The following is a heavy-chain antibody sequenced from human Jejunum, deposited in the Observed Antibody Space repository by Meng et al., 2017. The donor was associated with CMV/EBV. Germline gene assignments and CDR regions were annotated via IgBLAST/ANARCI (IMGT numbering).Heavy chain of an antibody. V-gene: IGHV1-69*05. CDR1: GGAFNSFT. CDR3: MMYQNWGETDF. Sequence: FEASGGAFNSFTIFWVRHAPGQGLQSLGGIDPIFGTSHYAQNIQGRVTITTDESTSTVDMELNSLGSDDTALYYSMMYQNWGETDFWGQGTLVTVSS. D-gene: IGHD3-22*01. J-gene: IGHJ4*02. CDR2: IDPIFGTS.